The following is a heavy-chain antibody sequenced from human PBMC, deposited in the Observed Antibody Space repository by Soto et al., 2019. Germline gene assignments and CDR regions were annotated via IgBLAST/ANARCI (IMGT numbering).Heavy chain of an antibody. CDR1: GGSISSYY. Sequence: SETLSLTCTVSGGSISSYYWSWIRQPPGKGLEWIGYIYYSGSTNYNPSLKSRVTISVDTSKNQFSLKLSSVTAADTAVYYCARDAYDGYNYVHGMDVWGQGTTVTVSS. CDR2: IYYSGST. D-gene: IGHD5-12*01. J-gene: IGHJ6*02. V-gene: IGHV4-59*01. CDR3: ARDAYDGYNYVHGMDV.